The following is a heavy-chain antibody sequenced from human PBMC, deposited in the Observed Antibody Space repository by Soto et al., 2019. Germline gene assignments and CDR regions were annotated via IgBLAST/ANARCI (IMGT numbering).Heavy chain of an antibody. CDR1: GGSISSSSYY. CDR3: ARRGNGLLWFGESTGGHYFDY. J-gene: IGHJ4*02. D-gene: IGHD3-10*01. V-gene: IGHV4-39*01. CDR2: IYYSGST. Sequence: QLQLQESGPGLVKPSETLSLTCTVSGGSISSSSYYWGWIRQPPGKGLEWIGSIYYSGSTYYNPSLKSRVTISVDTSKNQFSLKLSSVTAADTAVYYCARRGNGLLWFGESTGGHYFDYWGQGTLVTVSS.